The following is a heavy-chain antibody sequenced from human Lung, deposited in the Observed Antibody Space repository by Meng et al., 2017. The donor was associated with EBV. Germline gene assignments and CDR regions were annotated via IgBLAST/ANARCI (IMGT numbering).Heavy chain of an antibody. J-gene: IGHJ4*02. V-gene: IGHV4-59*01. CDR2: IYYSGST. CDR1: GGSISSYY. Sequence: QGQLQESGPGLVKPSETLSLTCTVSGGSISSYYWSWIRQPPGKGLEWIGYIYYSGSTNYNPSLKSRVTISVDTSKNQFSLKLSSVTAADTAVYYCARDGGISGWYDGGYFDYWGQGTLVTVSS. CDR3: ARDGGISGWYDGGYFDY. D-gene: IGHD6-19*01.